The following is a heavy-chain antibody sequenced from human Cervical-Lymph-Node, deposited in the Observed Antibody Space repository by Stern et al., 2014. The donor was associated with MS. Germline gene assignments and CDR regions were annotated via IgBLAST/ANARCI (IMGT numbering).Heavy chain of an antibody. CDR1: GFTFSDSY. Sequence: VQLVESGGGLVKPGGSLRLSCAASGFTFSDSYMTWIRQTPGKGPEWVSYISSSGDTIKYAESVKGRFTVSRDNAKNSLSLQMSSLRVEDTAVYYCVRGWEPRQDGPSGHDYDAFDIWGQGTMVTVSS. CDR3: VRGWEPRQDGPSGHDYDAFDI. D-gene: IGHD5-12*01. V-gene: IGHV3-11*01. J-gene: IGHJ3*02. CDR2: ISSSGDTI.